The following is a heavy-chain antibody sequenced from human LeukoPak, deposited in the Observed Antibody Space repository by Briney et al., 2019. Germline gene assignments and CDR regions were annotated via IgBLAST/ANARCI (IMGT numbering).Heavy chain of an antibody. CDR3: ARDPQILTGYSSYFDY. CDR1: GFTFSSYG. CDR2: IYYSGST. J-gene: IGHJ4*02. D-gene: IGHD3-9*01. V-gene: IGHV4-39*07. Sequence: PGGTLRLSCAASGFTFSSYGMSWVRQAPGKGLEWIGSIYYSGSTYYNPSLKSRVTISVDTSKNQFSLKLSSVTAADTAVYYCARDPQILTGYSSYFDYWGQGTLVTVSS.